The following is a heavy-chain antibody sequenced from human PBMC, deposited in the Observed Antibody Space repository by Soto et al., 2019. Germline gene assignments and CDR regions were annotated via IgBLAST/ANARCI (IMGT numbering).Heavy chain of an antibody. CDR1: GFTFSSYG. D-gene: IGHD3-10*01. V-gene: IGHV3-30*18. Sequence: QVQLVESGGGVVQPGRSLRLSCAASGFTFSSYGMHWVRQAPGKGLEWVAVISYDGSNKYYADSVKGRFTISRDNSKNTLYLQMNSLRAEHTAVYYCAKDLSDLTYYYGSGSYSYYGMDVWGQGTTVTVSS. CDR2: ISYDGSNK. CDR3: AKDLSDLTYYYGSGSYSYYGMDV. J-gene: IGHJ6*02.